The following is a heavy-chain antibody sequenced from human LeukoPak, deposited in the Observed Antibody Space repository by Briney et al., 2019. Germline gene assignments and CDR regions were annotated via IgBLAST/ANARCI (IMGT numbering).Heavy chain of an antibody. Sequence: KPSETLSLTCTVSGGSISSYYWSWIRQPPGKGLEWIGYIYYSGSSSYNPSLESRVTISVDTSKNQFSLKLSSVTAADTALYYCARVHNWFDPWGQGTLVTVSS. CDR2: IYYSGSS. J-gene: IGHJ5*02. V-gene: IGHV4-59*01. CDR1: GGSISSYY. CDR3: ARVHNWFDP.